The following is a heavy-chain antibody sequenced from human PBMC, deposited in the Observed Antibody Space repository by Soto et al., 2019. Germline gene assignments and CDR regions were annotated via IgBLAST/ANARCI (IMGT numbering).Heavy chain of an antibody. CDR3: ARSLFLASTDTEPFDY. Sequence: EVQLLESGGGLVQPGGSLVLSRAASGFTFSSYAMTWVRQAPGKGLEWVSSISGGGNDAYYADSVKGRFTISRDNSKNTLYLQMTSLRADDTAVYYCARSLFLASTDTEPFDYWGQGTLVTVSS. D-gene: IGHD3-3*02. CDR2: ISGGGNDA. CDR1: GFTFSSYA. V-gene: IGHV3-23*01. J-gene: IGHJ4*02.